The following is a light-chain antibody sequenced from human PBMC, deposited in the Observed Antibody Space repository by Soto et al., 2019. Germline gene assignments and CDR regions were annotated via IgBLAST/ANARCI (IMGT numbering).Light chain of an antibody. V-gene: IGKV3-11*01. CDR2: DAS. J-gene: IGKJ5*01. CDR3: QQRSNFIT. CDR1: QSVSSY. Sequence: IVLTQSPDTLSLSPGERATLSCRASQSVSSYLAWYQQKPGQAPRLLIYDASNRATGIPARFSGNGSGTDFTLTISSLEPEDFAVYYCQQRSNFITFGQGTRLEI.